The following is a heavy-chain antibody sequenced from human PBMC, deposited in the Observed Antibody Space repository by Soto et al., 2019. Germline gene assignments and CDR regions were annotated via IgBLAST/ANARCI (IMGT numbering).Heavy chain of an antibody. J-gene: IGHJ4*02. Sequence: QVQLVQSGAEVKKPGSSVKVSCKASGGTFSSYAISWVRQAPGQGLEWMGGIIPIFGTANYAQKFQGRVTITADESTSTAYMELSSLRAEDTAVYYGARGGNIVGATTTAYLAGGQGTLVTVSS. CDR1: GGTFSSYA. CDR2: IIPIFGTA. V-gene: IGHV1-69*01. D-gene: IGHD1-26*01. CDR3: ARGGNIVGATTTAYLA.